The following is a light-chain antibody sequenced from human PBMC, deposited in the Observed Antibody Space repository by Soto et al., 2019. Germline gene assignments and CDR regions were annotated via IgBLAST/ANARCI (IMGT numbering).Light chain of an antibody. J-gene: IGLJ1*01. CDR2: TND. V-gene: IGLV1-44*01. Sequence: QSVLTQPPSASGTPAQRVTISCSGSSSNIGLNTVTWYQHLPRAAPKLLIYTNDQRPSGVPDRFSASKSGTAASLAISGLQSEDEADYYCVAWDDSLNGYVFGTGTKLTVL. CDR1: SSNIGLNT. CDR3: VAWDDSLNGYV.